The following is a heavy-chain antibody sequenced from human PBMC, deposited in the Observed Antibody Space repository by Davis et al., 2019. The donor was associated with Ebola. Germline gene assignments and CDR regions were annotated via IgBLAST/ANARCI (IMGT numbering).Heavy chain of an antibody. CDR2: ISAYNGHT. J-gene: IGHJ4*02. CDR3: ARDVVQYYYDSSGYSIRNKHFDY. CDR1: IYTFTSHG. Sequence: AASVKVSCKPSIYTFTSHGISWVRQAPGQGLEWMGWISAYNGHTNYAQKLQGRVTMTTDTSTSTAYMELRSLRSDDTAVYYCARDVVQYYYDSSGYSIRNKHFDYWGQGTLVTVSS. D-gene: IGHD3-22*01. V-gene: IGHV1-18*01.